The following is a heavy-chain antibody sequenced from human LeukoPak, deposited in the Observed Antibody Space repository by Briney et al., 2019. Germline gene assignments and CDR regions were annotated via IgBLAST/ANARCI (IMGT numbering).Heavy chain of an antibody. J-gene: IGHJ4*02. CDR2: IYSGGST. CDR1: GFTVSSNH. V-gene: IGHV3-53*01. Sequence: PGGSLRISCAASGFTVSSNHMSWVCQAPGKGLEWVSVIYSGGSTDYADSVKGRFTISRDNSKSTLYLQMNSLRAEDTAVYHCARGPAGYNWGQGTLVTVSS. CDR3: ARGPAGYN. D-gene: IGHD1-1*01.